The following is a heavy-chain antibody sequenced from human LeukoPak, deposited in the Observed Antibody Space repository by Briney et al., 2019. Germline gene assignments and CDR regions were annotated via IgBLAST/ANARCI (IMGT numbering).Heavy chain of an antibody. V-gene: IGHV4-39*07. CDR2: IYYSGGT. CDR1: GGSISSSSHY. D-gene: IGHD1-26*01. J-gene: IGHJ4*02. CDR3: ATTTIRLGY. Sequence: SETLSLTCTVSGGSISSSSHYWGWIRQPPGKGLEWIGSIYYSGGTYYNPSLKSRVTISADTSQNQFSLKLSSVTAADTAVYYCATTTIRLGYWGQGTLVTVSS.